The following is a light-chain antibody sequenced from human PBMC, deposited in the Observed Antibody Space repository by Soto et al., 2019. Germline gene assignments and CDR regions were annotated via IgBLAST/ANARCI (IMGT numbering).Light chain of an antibody. CDR2: ADD. J-gene: IGLJ1*01. Sequence: QSVLTQPPSASGTPGQRVTISCSGSSSNIGSSTVNWYQQLPGTAPKLLMYADDQRPSGVPDRFSGSKSGTSASLAISGLQSEDEADYYCSSYTSGTTPLVFGTGTKLTVL. V-gene: IGLV1-44*01. CDR3: SSYTSGTTPLV. CDR1: SSNIGSST.